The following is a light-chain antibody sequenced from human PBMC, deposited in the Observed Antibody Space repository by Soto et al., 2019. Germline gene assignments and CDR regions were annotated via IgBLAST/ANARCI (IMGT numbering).Light chain of an antibody. V-gene: IGLV2-14*01. J-gene: IGLJ2*01. CDR3: SSYTSSSTLVV. CDR2: EVS. Sequence: QSALTQPASVSGSPGQSITISCTGTSSDVGGYNYVSWYQQYPGKAPKLMIYEVSNRPSGVSNRFSGSTSGNTASLTISGLQADDEADYYCSSYTSSSTLVVFGGGTKLTVL. CDR1: SSDVGGYNY.